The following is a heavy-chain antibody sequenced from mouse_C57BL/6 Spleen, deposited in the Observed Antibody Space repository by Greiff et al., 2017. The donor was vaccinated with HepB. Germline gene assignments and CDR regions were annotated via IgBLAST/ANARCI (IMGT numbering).Heavy chain of an antibody. J-gene: IGHJ3*01. V-gene: IGHV1-69*01. Sequence: QVHVKQPGAELVMPGASVKLSCKASGYTFTSYWMHWVKQRPGQGLEWIGEIDPSDSYTNYNQKFKGKSTLTVDKSSSTAYMQLSSLTSEDSAVYYCARSYYSNFWFAYWGQGTLVTVSA. CDR3: ARSYYSNFWFAY. CDR1: GYTFTSYW. CDR2: IDPSDSYT. D-gene: IGHD2-5*01.